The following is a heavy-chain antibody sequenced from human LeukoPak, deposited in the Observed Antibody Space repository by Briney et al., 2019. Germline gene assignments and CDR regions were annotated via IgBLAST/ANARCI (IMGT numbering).Heavy chain of an antibody. D-gene: IGHD4-17*01. J-gene: IGHJ2*01. CDR3: AREMSDTVTWGWYFDL. V-gene: IGHV3-13*01. CDR2: IGTKGDT. Sequence: GGSLRLSCAASGFSFSSYDMHWVRQVTGKGLEWVSAIGTKGDTYYSDSVRGRFTISRENGKNSLYLQMNSLRAGDTAVYYCAREMSDTVTWGWYFDLWGRGTLVTVSS. CDR1: GFSFSSYD.